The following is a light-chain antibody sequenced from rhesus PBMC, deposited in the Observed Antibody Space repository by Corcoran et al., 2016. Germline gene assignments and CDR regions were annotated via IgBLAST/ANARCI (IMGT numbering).Light chain of an antibody. J-gene: IGKJ2*01. Sequence: DIQMTQSPSSLSASVGDKVTITCRASQGISSWLAWYQQKPGKAPKLLIFKASRLQGGVPSRFSGSGSGPDFTLTISSLQPEHFATYYCLQYSSSPYSFCQGTKVEIK. CDR2: KAS. CDR3: LQYSSSPYS. CDR1: QGISSW. V-gene: IGKV1-22*01.